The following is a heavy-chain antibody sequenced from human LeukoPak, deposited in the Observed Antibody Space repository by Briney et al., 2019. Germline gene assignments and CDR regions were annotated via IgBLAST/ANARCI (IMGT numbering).Heavy chain of an antibody. J-gene: IGHJ4*02. CDR1: GYTFTSYC. CDR3: ARDPVHCSGGSCYGGVPYYFDY. V-gene: IGHV1-18*01. D-gene: IGHD2-15*01. Sequence: GSSVKVSCKASGYTFTSYCISWVRRAPAQGFEWMGWISAYNGNTNYAQKLQGRVTMTTDTSTSTAYMGLRSLRSEDTDVYYSARDPVHCSGGSCYGGVPYYFDYWGRGTVVTVSS. CDR2: ISAYNGNT.